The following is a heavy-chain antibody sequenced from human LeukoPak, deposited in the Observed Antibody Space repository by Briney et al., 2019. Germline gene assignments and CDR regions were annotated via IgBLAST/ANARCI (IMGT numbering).Heavy chain of an antibody. CDR3: ARDANPFRTFNGFDP. D-gene: IGHD1-14*01. V-gene: IGHV4-59*01. CDR1: GGSINSYY. CDR2: IYYSGST. J-gene: IGHJ5*02. Sequence: SETLSLTCTVSGGSINSYYWTWIRQPPGKALEWIGYIYYSGSTYYNPSLKSRVTISLDTSKNQFSLKLSSATAADTPVYYCARDANPFRTFNGFDPWGQGTPVTVSS.